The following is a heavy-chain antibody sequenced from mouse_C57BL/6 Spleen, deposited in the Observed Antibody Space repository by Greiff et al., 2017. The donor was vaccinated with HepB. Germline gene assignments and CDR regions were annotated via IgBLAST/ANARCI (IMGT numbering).Heavy chain of an antibody. CDR1: GYAFSSYW. CDR2: IYPGDGDT. CDR3: ARWGQLRTSAMDY. Sequence: QVQLQQSGAELVKPGASVKISCKASGYAFSSYWMNWVKQRPGKGLEWIGQIYPGDGDTNYNGKFKGKATLTADKSSSTAYMQLSSLTSEDSAVYFCARWGQLRTSAMDYWGQGTSVTVSS. J-gene: IGHJ4*01. D-gene: IGHD3-2*02. V-gene: IGHV1-80*01.